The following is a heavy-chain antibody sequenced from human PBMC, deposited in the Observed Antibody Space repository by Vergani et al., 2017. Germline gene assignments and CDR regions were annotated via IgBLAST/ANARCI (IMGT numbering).Heavy chain of an antibody. CDR1: GFTFSSYG. CDR3: AKGRPSGLATKLDY. V-gene: IGHV3-30*18. J-gene: IGHJ4*02. D-gene: IGHD3-22*01. Sequence: QVQLVESGGGVVQPGRSLRLSCAASGFTFSSYGMHWVRQATGKGLEWVAVISYDGSNKYYADSVKGRFTISRDNSKNTLYLQMNSLRAEDTAVYYCAKGRPSGLATKLDYWGQGTLVTVSS. CDR2: ISYDGSNK.